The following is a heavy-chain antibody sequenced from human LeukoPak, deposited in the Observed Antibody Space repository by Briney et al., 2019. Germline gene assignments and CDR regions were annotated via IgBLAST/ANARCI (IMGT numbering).Heavy chain of an antibody. Sequence: GGSLRLSCAASGFTVSDNYMSWVRQAPGKGLEWVSVMYSRGDTYYANSVKGRFTISRDNSKNTLYLQMNSLRAEDTAVYYCAKDRQLYYYDSSGYFDYWGQGTLVTVSS. V-gene: IGHV3-66*03. D-gene: IGHD3-22*01. CDR3: AKDRQLYYYDSSGYFDY. CDR2: MYSRGDT. CDR1: GFTVSDNY. J-gene: IGHJ4*02.